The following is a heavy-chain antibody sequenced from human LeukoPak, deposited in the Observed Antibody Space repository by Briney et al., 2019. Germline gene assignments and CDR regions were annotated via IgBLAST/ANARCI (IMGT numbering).Heavy chain of an antibody. V-gene: IGHV1-18*01. Sequence: ASVKVSCKASGYTFTSYGISWVRQAPGQGLEWMGWISAYNGNTNYAQKLQGRVTMTTDTSTSTAYMVLRSLRSDDTAVYYCARDLSHGDYRDWFDPWGQGTLVTVSS. CDR3: ARDLSHGDYRDWFDP. D-gene: IGHD4-17*01. CDR2: ISAYNGNT. CDR1: GYTFTSYG. J-gene: IGHJ5*02.